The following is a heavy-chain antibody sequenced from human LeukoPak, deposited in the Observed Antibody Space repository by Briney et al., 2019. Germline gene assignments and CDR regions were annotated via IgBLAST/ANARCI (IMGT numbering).Heavy chain of an antibody. CDR2: ISSSGSTI. CDR1: GFTFSSYE. Sequence: GGSLRLSCAASGFTFSSYEMNWVRQAPGKGLEWVSYISSSGSTIYYADPVKGPFTISRDNAKNSLYLQMHSLRAEDTAVYYCAREYCSGGSCYYYYYGMDVWGQGTTVTVSS. V-gene: IGHV3-48*03. CDR3: AREYCSGGSCYYYYYGMDV. J-gene: IGHJ6*02. D-gene: IGHD2-15*01.